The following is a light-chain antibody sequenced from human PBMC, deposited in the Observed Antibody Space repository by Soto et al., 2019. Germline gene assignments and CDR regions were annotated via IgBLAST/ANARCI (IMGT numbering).Light chain of an antibody. CDR2: NNN. Sequence: QSVLTQPPSASGTPGQRVTISCSGSSSNIGSHVVYWYQQLPGTAPKLLIYNNNQRPAGVPDRLSGSKSGTSASLAISGLQSEDEADYYCAVWDDSLNGWVFGGGTKLTVL. J-gene: IGLJ3*02. CDR3: AVWDDSLNGWV. V-gene: IGLV1-44*01. CDR1: SSNIGSHV.